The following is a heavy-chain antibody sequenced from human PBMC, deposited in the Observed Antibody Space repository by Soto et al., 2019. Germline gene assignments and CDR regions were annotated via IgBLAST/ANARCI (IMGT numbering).Heavy chain of an antibody. CDR1: GGTFSSYA. J-gene: IGHJ4*02. D-gene: IGHD3-22*01. Sequence: GASVKVSCKASGGTFSSYAISWVRQAPGQGLEWMGGIIPIFNTANYAQKFQGRVTITADESTSTAYMELSSLRSEDTAVYYCARDWDYYDSHMDYWGQGTLVTVSS. CDR3: ARDWDYYDSHMDY. CDR2: IIPIFNTA. V-gene: IGHV1-69*13.